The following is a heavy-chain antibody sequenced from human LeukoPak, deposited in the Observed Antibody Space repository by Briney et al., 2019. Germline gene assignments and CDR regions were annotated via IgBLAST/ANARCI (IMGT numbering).Heavy chain of an antibody. D-gene: IGHD6-19*01. J-gene: IGHJ6*02. V-gene: IGHV3-30*03. CDR3: ARVLEEKAVAGHYYYYGMDV. CDR1: GFTFSSSG. CDR2: ISYEGTNK. Sequence: GGSLRLSCAASGFTFSSSGMHWVRQAPGKGLEWVTVISYEGTNKYYADSVKGRFTISRDNAKNSLYLQMNSLRAEDMALYYCARVLEEKAVAGHYYYYGMDVWGQGTTVTVSS.